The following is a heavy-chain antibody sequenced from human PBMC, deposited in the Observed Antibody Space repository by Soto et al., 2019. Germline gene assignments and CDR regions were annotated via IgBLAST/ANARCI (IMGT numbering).Heavy chain of an antibody. J-gene: IGHJ4*02. D-gene: IGHD6-19*01. CDR1: GGSISSYY. Sequence: QVQLQESGPGLVKPSETLSLTCTVSGGSISSYYWSWIRQPPGKGLEWIGYIYYSGNTNYTPPPQGRSTMSVDTSKNQFSLKLRSVTAADTAVYYCASGHSSGWYYFDYWGQGTLVTVSS. V-gene: IGHV4-59*01. CDR2: IYYSGNT. CDR3: ASGHSSGWYYFDY.